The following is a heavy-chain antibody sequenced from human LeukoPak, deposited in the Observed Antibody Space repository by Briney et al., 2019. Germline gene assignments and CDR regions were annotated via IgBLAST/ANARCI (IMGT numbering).Heavy chain of an antibody. CDR1: GYTFTSYD. CDR2: MNPNSGNT. J-gene: IGHJ4*02. D-gene: IGHD6-13*01. CDR3: ARARRGYSSSWYHVHLGGWNY. Sequence: GASVKVSCKASGYTFTSYDINWVRQATGQGLEWMGWMNPNSGNTGYAQKFQGRVTMTRNTSISTAYMELSSLRSEDTAVYYCARARRGYSSSWYHVHLGGWNYWGQGTLVTVSS. V-gene: IGHV1-8*01.